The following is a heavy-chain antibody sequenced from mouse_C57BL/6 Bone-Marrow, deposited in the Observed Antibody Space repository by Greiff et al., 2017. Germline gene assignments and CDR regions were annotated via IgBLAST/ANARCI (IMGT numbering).Heavy chain of an antibody. J-gene: IGHJ4*01. V-gene: IGHV1-81*01. D-gene: IGHD1-1*01. CDR1: GYTFTSYG. Sequence: VQLQQSGAELARPGASVKLSCKASGYTFTSYGISWVKQRTGKGLEWIGEIYPRSGNTYYNEKFKGKATLTADKSSSTAYMERRRLTSEDSAVYFCARSGYYYGSSYYAKDYWGQGTSVSVSS. CDR2: IYPRSGNT. CDR3: ARSGYYYGSSYYAKDY.